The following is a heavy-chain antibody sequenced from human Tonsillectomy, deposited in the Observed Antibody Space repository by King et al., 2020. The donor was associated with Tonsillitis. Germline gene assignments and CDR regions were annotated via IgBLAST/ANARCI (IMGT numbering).Heavy chain of an antibody. Sequence: TLQESGPALVKPTQTLTLTCTFSGFSLSTNGMRVSWIRQPPGKALEWLARIDWDDDKFYSTSLKTRLTISKDTSKNQVVLTMTNIDPVDTATYYCARIAVPGTGGGFAYWGQGTLVTVSS. CDR3: ARIAVPGTGGGFAY. CDR2: IDWDDDK. J-gene: IGHJ4*02. D-gene: IGHD6-19*01. CDR1: GFSLSTNGMR. V-gene: IGHV2-70*04.